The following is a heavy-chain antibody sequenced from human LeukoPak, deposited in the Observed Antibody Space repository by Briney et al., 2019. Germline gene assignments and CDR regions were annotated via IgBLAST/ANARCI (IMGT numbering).Heavy chain of an antibody. CDR2: INHSGST. D-gene: IGHD3-22*01. CDR3: ARKFRGYYDSIRRYYFDY. V-gene: IGHV4-34*01. Sequence: SETLSLTCAVYGGSFSGYYWSWIRQPPGKGLERIGEINHSGSTNYNPSLKSRVTISVDTSKNQFSLKLSSVTAADTAVYYCARKFRGYYDSIRRYYFDYWGQGTLVTVSS. J-gene: IGHJ4*02. CDR1: GGSFSGYY.